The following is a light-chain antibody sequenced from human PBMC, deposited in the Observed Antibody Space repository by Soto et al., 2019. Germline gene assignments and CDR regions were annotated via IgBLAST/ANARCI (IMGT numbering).Light chain of an antibody. Sequence: QSALTQPASVSGSPGQSITISCAGTNSDIGRYNYVSWYQQHPGEAPKLLLYEVSNRPSGISHRFSGSKSGNTASLTISGLQAEDEGDYYCSSYTNTAALAVFGEGTKLTVL. CDR2: EVS. CDR3: SSYTNTAALAV. CDR1: NSDIGRYNY. V-gene: IGLV2-14*01. J-gene: IGLJ3*02.